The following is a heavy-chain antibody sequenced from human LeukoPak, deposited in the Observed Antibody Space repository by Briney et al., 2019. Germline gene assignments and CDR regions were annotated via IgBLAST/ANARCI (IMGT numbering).Heavy chain of an antibody. CDR1: GGTFSSYA. Sequence: SVKVSCKASGGTFSSYAISWVRQAPGQGLKWLGGIIPIFGTANYAQKFQGRVTITADESTSTAYMELSSLRSEDTAVYYCASPSMVRGVDYYYYGMDVWGKGTTVTVSS. D-gene: IGHD3-10*01. CDR2: IIPIFGTA. V-gene: IGHV1-69*01. CDR3: ASPSMVRGVDYYYYGMDV. J-gene: IGHJ6*04.